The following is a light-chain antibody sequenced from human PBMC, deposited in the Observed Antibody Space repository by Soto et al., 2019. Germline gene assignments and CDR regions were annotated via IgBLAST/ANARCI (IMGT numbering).Light chain of an antibody. CDR1: QSVSSN. V-gene: IGKV3-15*01. CDR2: DAS. Sequence: EIVMTQSPATLSVSPGERATLSCRASQSVSSNLAWYQQKPGQAPRLLIYDASTRATGIPAWFSGSGSGTEFTLTISSLQSEDFAVYYCQQYNNWPPLTFGQGTKVEIK. CDR3: QQYNNWPPLT. J-gene: IGKJ1*01.